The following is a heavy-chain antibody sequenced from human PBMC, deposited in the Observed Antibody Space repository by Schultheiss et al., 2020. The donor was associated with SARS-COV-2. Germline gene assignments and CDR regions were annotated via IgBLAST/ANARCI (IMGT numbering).Heavy chain of an antibody. J-gene: IGHJ4*02. V-gene: IGHV3-30*04. Sequence: GESLKISCAASGFTFSSYAMSWFRQAPGKGLEWVAVISYDGSNKYYADSVKGRFTISRDNSKNTLYLQMNSLRAEDTAVYYCARGLQEYYFDYWGQGTLVTVSS. D-gene: IGHD3-10*01. CDR3: ARGLQEYYFDY. CDR1: GFTFSSYA. CDR2: ISYDGSNK.